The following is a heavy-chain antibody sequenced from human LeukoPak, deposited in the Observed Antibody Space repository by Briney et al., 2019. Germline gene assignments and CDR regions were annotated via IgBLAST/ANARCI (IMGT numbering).Heavy chain of an antibody. CDR2: INHSGST. CDR3: ARGSPRIAARRNNWFDP. Sequence: SETLSLTCAVYGGSFSGDYWSWIRQPPGKGLEWIGEINHSGSTNYNSSLKSRVTISVDTSKNQFSLKLSSVTAADTAVYYCARGSPRIAARRNNWFDPWGQGTLVTVSS. J-gene: IGHJ5*02. D-gene: IGHD6-6*01. CDR1: GGSFSGDY. V-gene: IGHV4-34*01.